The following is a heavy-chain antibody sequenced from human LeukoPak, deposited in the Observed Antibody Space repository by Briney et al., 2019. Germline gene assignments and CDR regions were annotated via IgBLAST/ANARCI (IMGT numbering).Heavy chain of an antibody. D-gene: IGHD6-13*01. CDR1: GFTFSSYW. J-gene: IGHJ6*02. V-gene: IGHV3-74*01. CDR3: ARDLEQLVPGYYYGMDV. Sequence: GGSLRLSCAASGFTFSSYWMHRVCQAPGKGLVWVSRINSEGSSTSYADSVKGRFTISRDNAKNTLYLQMNSLRAEDTAVYYCARDLEQLVPGYYYGMDVWGQGTTVTVSS. CDR2: INSEGSST.